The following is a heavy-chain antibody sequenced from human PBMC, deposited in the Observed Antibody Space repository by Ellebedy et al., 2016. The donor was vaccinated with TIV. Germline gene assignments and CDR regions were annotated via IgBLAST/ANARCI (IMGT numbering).Heavy chain of an antibody. D-gene: IGHD2-15*01. Sequence: GGSLRPSXAASGFTFSTFTMNWVRQAPGKGLEWVSAISESGGSKDKADSVKGRFTISRDNSKNTLFLQMSSLRAEDTAIYYCVKDGGSNDWGQGTLVTVSS. CDR3: VKDGGSND. CDR2: ISESGGSK. CDR1: GFTFSTFT. J-gene: IGHJ4*02. V-gene: IGHV3-23*01.